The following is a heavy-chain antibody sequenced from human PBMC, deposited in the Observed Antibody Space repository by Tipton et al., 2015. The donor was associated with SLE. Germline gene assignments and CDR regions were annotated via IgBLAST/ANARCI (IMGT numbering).Heavy chain of an antibody. CDR3: ARLRISGVLTGSYEYGMDV. CDR2: INHSGSS. D-gene: IGHD3-3*01. Sequence: TLSLTCVVHGGSFSGYYWSWVRQPPGKGLEWIGEINHSGSSNSNPPPKSRVTMSVDTSKNQFSLNLTSVTAAATAVYYCARLRISGVLTGSYEYGMDVWGQGTAVTVSS. J-gene: IGHJ6*02. V-gene: IGHV4-34*01. CDR1: GGSFSGYY.